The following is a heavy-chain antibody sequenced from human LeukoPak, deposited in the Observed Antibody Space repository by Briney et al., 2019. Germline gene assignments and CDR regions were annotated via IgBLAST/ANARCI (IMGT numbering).Heavy chain of an antibody. CDR3: ARGRYSGYDSFDY. V-gene: IGHV3-7*01. CDR1: GFTFSSHW. CDR2: IKQDGSEK. J-gene: IGHJ4*02. Sequence: GGSLRLSCAASGFTFSSHWMSWVRQAPGKGLEWVANIKQDGSEKYCVDSVKGRSTISRDNAKNSLYLQINSLRVEDTAVYYCARGRYSGYDSFDYWGQGTLVTVSS. D-gene: IGHD5-12*01.